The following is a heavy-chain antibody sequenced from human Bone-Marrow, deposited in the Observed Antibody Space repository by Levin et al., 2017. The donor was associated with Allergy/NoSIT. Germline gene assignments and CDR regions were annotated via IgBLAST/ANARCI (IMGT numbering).Heavy chain of an antibody. CDR1: GGYISSYY. CDR2: IYDSGST. D-gene: IGHD3-22*01. CDR3: ARDLFFDGYGIDS. V-gene: IGHV4-4*07. J-gene: IGHJ4*02. Sequence: PSETLSLTCTVSGGYISSYYWSWLRQPAGKGLEWIGRIYDSGSTNYNPSLKSRVTMSIDTSKKQFSLNLRSVTAADTALYYCARDLFFDGYGIDSWGQGTLVTVSS.